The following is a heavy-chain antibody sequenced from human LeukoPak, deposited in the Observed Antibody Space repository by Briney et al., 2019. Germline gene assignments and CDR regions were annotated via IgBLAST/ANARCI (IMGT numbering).Heavy chain of an antibody. CDR1: GFTFSSYA. J-gene: IGHJ5*02. CDR3: ARDGDWVFDH. CDR2: IRASSSVL. D-gene: IGHD2-21*01. V-gene: IGHV3-48*04. Sequence: TGGSLRLSCAASGFTFSSYAMNWIRQAPGKGLEWVSYIRASSSVLYYAASVKGRVTISRDNAKNSLFLQMNSLRVEDTAVYYCARDGDWVFDHWGQGILVTVSS.